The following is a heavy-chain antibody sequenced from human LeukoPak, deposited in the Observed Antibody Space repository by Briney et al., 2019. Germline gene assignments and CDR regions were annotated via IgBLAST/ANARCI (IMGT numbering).Heavy chain of an antibody. D-gene: IGHD3-16*02. V-gene: IGHV4-39*01. Sequence: SETLSLTCTVSGGSISSSSYYWGWIRQPPGKGLEWIGSIYYSGSTYYNPSLKRRVTISVDTSKNQFSLKLSSMTAADTAVYYWARWIVRGVDYWGQGTLVTVS. J-gene: IGHJ4*02. CDR3: ARWIVRGVDY. CDR1: GGSISSSSYY. CDR2: IYYSGST.